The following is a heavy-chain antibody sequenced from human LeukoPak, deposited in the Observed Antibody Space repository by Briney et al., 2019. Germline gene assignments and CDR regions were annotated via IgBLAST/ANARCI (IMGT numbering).Heavy chain of an antibody. CDR1: GFTFSSYV. Sequence: PGGSLRLSCAASGFTFSSYVMNWVRQAPGKGLEWVSSISSSGSYIYYADSVKGRFTISRDNAKNSLYLQMNSLRAEDTAVYYCASRNQYCGGDCFWAFDIWGRGTMVTVSS. V-gene: IGHV3-21*01. D-gene: IGHD2-21*02. CDR2: ISSSGSYI. CDR3: ASRNQYCGGDCFWAFDI. J-gene: IGHJ3*02.